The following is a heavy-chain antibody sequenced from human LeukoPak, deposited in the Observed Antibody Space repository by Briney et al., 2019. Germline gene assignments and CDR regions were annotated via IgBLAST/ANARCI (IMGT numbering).Heavy chain of an antibody. CDR3: ARNDYGDYYLDY. J-gene: IGHJ4*02. V-gene: IGHV4-31*03. Sequence: SETLSLTCTVSGGSISSGGYYWSWIRQHPGKGLERIGYIYYSGSTYYNPSLKSRVTISVDTSKNQFSLKLSSVTAADTAVYYCARNDYGDYYLDYWGQGTLVTVSS. CDR2: IYYSGST. CDR1: GGSISSGGYY. D-gene: IGHD4-17*01.